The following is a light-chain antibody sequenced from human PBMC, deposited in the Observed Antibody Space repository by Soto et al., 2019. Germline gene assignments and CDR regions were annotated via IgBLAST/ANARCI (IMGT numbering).Light chain of an antibody. J-gene: IGKJ1*01. V-gene: IGKV3-11*01. CDR3: QQRSNWPPWT. CDR2: DAS. Sequence: EIVMTQSPAPLSVSPGERATLSCWASQSISSNLAWYQQKPGQAPRLLIYDASNRATGIPARFSGSGSGTDFTLTISSLEPEDFAVYYCQQRSNWPPWTFGQGTKVDIK. CDR1: QSISSN.